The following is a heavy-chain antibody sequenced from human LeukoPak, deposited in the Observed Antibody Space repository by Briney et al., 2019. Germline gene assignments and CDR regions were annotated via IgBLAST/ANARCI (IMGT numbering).Heavy chain of an antibody. CDR3: ARHVYSGYDLYYFDY. CDR1: GGSISSGGYY. J-gene: IGHJ4*02. D-gene: IGHD5-12*01. V-gene: IGHV4-30-2*01. Sequence: SETLSLTCTVSGGSISSGGYYWSWIRQPPGKGLEWIGYIYHSGSTYYNPSLKSRVTISVDRSKNQFSLKLSSVTAADTAVYYCARHVYSGYDLYYFDYWGQGTLVTVSS. CDR2: IYHSGST.